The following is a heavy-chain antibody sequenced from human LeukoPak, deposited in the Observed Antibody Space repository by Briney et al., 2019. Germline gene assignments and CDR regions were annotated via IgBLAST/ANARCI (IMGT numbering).Heavy chain of an antibody. V-gene: IGHV4-59*01. CDR2: CHYSGNT. CDR1: GGSISSNY. Sequence: SETLSLTCAISGGSISSNYWSWIRQPPGKGLEWIGYCHYSGNTNYNPSLKSRATISVDMSKNQFSLTLNPVTAAGTAVYYCARSASSTSRSAFDIWGQGTRVTASS. J-gene: IGHJ3*02. CDR3: ARSASSTSRSAFDI.